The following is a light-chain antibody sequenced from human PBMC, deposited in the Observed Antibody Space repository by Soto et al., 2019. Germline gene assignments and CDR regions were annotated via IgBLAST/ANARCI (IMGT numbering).Light chain of an antibody. Sequence: DIQMTQSPSTLSASVGDRVTITCRASQSISSWLAWYQQKPGKAPKLLIYKASSLESGVPSRFSGSGSGTEFTLTISCLQPDDFATYYRQQYNSYSRFGKGTKVEIK. CDR1: QSISSW. CDR3: QQYNSYSR. V-gene: IGKV1-5*03. CDR2: KAS. J-gene: IGKJ1*01.